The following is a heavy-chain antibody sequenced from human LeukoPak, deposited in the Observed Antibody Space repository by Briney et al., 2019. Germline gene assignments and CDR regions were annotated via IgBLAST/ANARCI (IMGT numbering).Heavy chain of an antibody. CDR2: IIPILGIA. CDR1: GFTFSSYA. V-gene: IGHV1-69*04. J-gene: IGHJ4*02. CDR3: ARDLGVEMATIVV. Sequence: GGSLRLSCAASGFTFSSYAISWVRQAPGQGLEWMGSIIPILGIANYAQKFQGRVTITADKSTSTAYMELSSLRSEDTAVYYCARDLGVEMATIVVWGQGTLVTVSS. D-gene: IGHD5-24*01.